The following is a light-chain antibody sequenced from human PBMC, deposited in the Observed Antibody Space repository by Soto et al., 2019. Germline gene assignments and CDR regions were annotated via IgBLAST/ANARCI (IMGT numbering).Light chain of an antibody. V-gene: IGLV2-14*01. CDR1: SSDVGGYNY. CDR2: EVS. Sequence: QSALTQPASVSGSPGQSITISCTGTSSDVGGYNYVSWYQQHPGKAPKLIIYEVSSRPSGVSNRFSGSKSGNTASLTISGLQAEDEADYFCSSYAGSHWVFGGGTKVTVL. J-gene: IGLJ3*02. CDR3: SSYAGSHWV.